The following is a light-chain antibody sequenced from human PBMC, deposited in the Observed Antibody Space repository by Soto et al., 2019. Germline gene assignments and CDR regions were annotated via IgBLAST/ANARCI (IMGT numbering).Light chain of an antibody. CDR2: GAS. CDR3: QQYNNWPPSIT. Sequence: EIVLTQSPATLSVSPGGRATLSCRASRGINTNLAWYQQKPGHSPRLLIYGASTRATGIPARFSGSGSGTEFTLTISSLQSADFAVYYCQQYNNWPPSITFGQGTRLEIQ. J-gene: IGKJ5*01. V-gene: IGKV3-15*01. CDR1: RGINTN.